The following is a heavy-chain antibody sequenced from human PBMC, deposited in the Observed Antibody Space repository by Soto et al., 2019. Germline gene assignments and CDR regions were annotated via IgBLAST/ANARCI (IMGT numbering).Heavy chain of an antibody. Sequence: GGSLRLSCAASGFTFSSYAMSWVRQAPGKGLEWVSAISGSGGSTYYADSVKGRFTISRDNSKNTLYLQMNSLRAEDTAVYYCAKSGAKYCTNGVCSWFDPWGQGTLVTVSS. D-gene: IGHD2-8*01. CDR1: GFTFSSYA. CDR3: AKSGAKYCTNGVCSWFDP. V-gene: IGHV3-23*01. CDR2: ISGSGGST. J-gene: IGHJ5*02.